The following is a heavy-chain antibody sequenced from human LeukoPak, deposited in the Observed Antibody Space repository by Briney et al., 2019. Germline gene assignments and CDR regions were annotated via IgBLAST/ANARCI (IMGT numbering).Heavy chain of an antibody. J-gene: IGHJ4*02. CDR2: ISVSGGST. CDR1: GFTFSIYG. D-gene: IGHD5-24*01. CDR3: AKLKRWLQWGIDY. Sequence: GGSLRFSCAASGFTFSIYGMSWVRQAPGEGLEWVSAISVSGGSTYYADSVKGRFTISRDNSKNTLYLQMNSLRAEDTAVYYCAKLKRWLQWGIDYWGQGTLVTVSS. V-gene: IGHV3-23*01.